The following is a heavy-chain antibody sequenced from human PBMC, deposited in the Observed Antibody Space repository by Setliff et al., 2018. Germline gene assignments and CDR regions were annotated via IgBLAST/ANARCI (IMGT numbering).Heavy chain of an antibody. V-gene: IGHV4-59*08. Sequence: PSETLSLTCTVSGGSISTYYWSWIRQPPEKGLEWIAYIHYSGSTNQNPSLKSRVTMSVDTSKNQVSLKMTSVTAADTAVYYCARHGPTRTDSWFVSFDVWGQGTKVTVSS. D-gene: IGHD3-10*01. CDR3: ARHGPTRTDSWFVSFDV. CDR1: GGSISTYY. J-gene: IGHJ3*01. CDR2: IHYSGST.